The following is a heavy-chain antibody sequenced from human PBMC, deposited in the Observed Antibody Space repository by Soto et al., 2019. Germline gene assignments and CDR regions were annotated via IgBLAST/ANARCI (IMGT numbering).Heavy chain of an antibody. CDR3: ATQSDYGDYGAFDY. V-gene: IGHV1-2*04. CDR2: INPNSGGT. Sequence: ASVKVSCKASGYTFTGYYMHWVRQATGQGLEWMGWINPNSGGTNYTQKFQGWVTMTRDTSISTAYMELSRLRSDDTAVYYCATQSDYGDYGAFDYWGQGTLVTVSS. CDR1: GYTFTGYY. D-gene: IGHD4-17*01. J-gene: IGHJ4*02.